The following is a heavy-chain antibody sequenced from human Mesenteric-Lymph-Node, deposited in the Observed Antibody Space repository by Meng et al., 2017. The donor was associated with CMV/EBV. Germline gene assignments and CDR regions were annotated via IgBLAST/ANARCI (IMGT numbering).Heavy chain of an antibody. V-gene: IGHV1-2*02. D-gene: IGHD6-6*01. CDR1: GGTFSSYA. CDR3: ARWRPSSSSDY. J-gene: IGHJ4*02. CDR2: INPNSGGT. Sequence: ASVKVSCKASGGTFSSYAISWVRQAPGQGLEWMGWINPNSGGTNYAQKFQGRVTMTRDTSISTAYMELSRLRSDDTAVYYCARWRPSSSSDYWGQGTLVTVSS.